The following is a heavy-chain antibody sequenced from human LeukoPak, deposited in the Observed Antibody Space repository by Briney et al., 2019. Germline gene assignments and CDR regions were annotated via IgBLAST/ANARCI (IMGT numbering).Heavy chain of an antibody. J-gene: IGHJ4*02. V-gene: IGHV3-30*01. CDR2: ISFDGSNK. CDR1: GFTFKSYP. CDR3: ARDPGNKQLGPFDF. Sequence: GGSLRLSCAASGFTFKSYPMHCIRQTPGKGPEWVAAISFDGSNKYYADSVQGRFTLSRDNSNNILYLQMNSLRAEDMAVYYCARDPGNKQLGPFDFWGQGTLVTVSS. D-gene: IGHD3-10*01.